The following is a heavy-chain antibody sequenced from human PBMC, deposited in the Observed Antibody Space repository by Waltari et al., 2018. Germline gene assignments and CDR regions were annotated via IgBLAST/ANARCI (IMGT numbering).Heavy chain of an antibody. V-gene: IGHV4-4*07. Sequence: QVQLQESGPGLVKPSETLSLTCTVSGGSISSYYWSWIRQPAGKGLEWIGRIYTRGSTNYNPSLKSRVTMSVDTSKNQFSLKLSSVTAADTAVYYCARDASDFWSGYYYAFDIWGQGTMVTVSS. J-gene: IGHJ3*02. D-gene: IGHD3-3*01. CDR3: ARDASDFWSGYYYAFDI. CDR2: IYTRGST. CDR1: GGSISSYY.